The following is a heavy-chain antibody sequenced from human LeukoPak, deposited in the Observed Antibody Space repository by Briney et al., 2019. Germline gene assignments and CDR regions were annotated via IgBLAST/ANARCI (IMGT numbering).Heavy chain of an antibody. J-gene: IGHJ6*03. V-gene: IGHV4-61*02. Sequence: SETLSLICTVSGGSVSSGSYYWSWIRQPAGKGLEWIGRIYTSGSTNYNPSLKSRVTISVDTSKNQFSLKLSSVTAADTAVYYCARGWYQLPKSYYYYMDVWGKGTTVTVSS. CDR3: ARGWYQLPKSYYYYMDV. CDR2: IYTSGST. D-gene: IGHD2-2*01. CDR1: GGSVSSGSYY.